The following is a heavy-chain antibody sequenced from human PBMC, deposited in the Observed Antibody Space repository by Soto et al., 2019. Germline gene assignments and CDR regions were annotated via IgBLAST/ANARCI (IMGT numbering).Heavy chain of an antibody. J-gene: IGHJ4*02. Sequence: SVKVSCKASGGTFSSYAISWVRQAPGQGLEWMGGIIPIFGTANYAQKFQGRVTITTDESTSTAYMELSSLRSEDTAVYYCAAVRYRSGWYSYWGQGTLVTVSS. CDR2: IIPIFGTA. D-gene: IGHD6-19*01. CDR1: GGTFSSYA. CDR3: AAVRYRSGWYSY. V-gene: IGHV1-69*05.